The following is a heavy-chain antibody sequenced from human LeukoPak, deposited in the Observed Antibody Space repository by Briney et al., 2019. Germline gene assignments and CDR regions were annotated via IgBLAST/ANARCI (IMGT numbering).Heavy chain of an antibody. D-gene: IGHD1-14*01. CDR1: RFSVSRNY. V-gene: IGHV3-53*01. CDR2: IYSGGST. Sequence: GGSLRLSCAASRFSVSRNYMSSVREAPGKGLESVSVIYSGGSTYYATSMKGRFTLSRNKSKNTLYLQMHSLRAEDTALYYCATQATNNDYYYYGMDVWGQGTTVTVSS. J-gene: IGHJ6*02. CDR3: ATQATNNDYYYYGMDV.